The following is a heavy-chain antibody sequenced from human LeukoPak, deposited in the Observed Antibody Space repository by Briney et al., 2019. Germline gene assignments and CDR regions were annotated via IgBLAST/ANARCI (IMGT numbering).Heavy chain of an antibody. Sequence: GGSPRLSCAASGFTFSSYGMHWVRQAPGKGLEWVAVISYDGSNKYYADSVKGRFTISRDNSKNTLYLQMNSLRAEDTAVYYCAKALFATTYYDILTGYSKVGDNWFDPWGQGTLVTVSS. CDR2: ISYDGSNK. J-gene: IGHJ5*02. V-gene: IGHV3-30*18. CDR3: AKALFATTYYDILTGYSKVGDNWFDP. CDR1: GFTFSSYG. D-gene: IGHD3-9*01.